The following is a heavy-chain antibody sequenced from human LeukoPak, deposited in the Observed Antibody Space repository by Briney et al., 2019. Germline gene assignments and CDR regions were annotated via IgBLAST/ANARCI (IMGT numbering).Heavy chain of an antibody. J-gene: IGHJ4*02. CDR3: AKGNRRYCGGGSCLPHFDY. CDR1: GFTFSSYG. Sequence: PGRSLRLSCAASGFTFSSYGMHWVRQAPGKGLEWVAVISYDGSNKYYADSVKGRFTISRDNSKNTLYLQMNSLRAEDTAVYYCAKGNRRYCGGGSCLPHFDYWGQGTLVTVSS. D-gene: IGHD2-15*01. V-gene: IGHV3-30*18. CDR2: ISYDGSNK.